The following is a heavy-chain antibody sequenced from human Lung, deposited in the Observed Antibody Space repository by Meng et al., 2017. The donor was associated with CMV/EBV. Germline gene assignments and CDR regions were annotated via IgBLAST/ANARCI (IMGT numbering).Heavy chain of an antibody. J-gene: IGHJ1*01. CDR2: IKQDGSEK. CDR1: GFTFSSYW. Sequence: GEXXKISCAASGFTFSSYWMSWVRQAPGKGLEWVANIKQDGSEKYYVDSVKGRFTISRDNAKNSLYLQMNSLRAEDTAVYYCAGTAAAGISWSEYFQHWGQGTXVTVSS. V-gene: IGHV3-7*01. D-gene: IGHD6-13*01. CDR3: AGTAAAGISWSEYFQH.